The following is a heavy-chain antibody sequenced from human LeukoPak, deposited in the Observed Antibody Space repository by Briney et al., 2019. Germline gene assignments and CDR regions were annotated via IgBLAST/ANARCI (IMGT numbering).Heavy chain of an antibody. CDR1: GGTFSSYA. CDR2: IIPIFGTA. D-gene: IGHD2-2*01. V-gene: IGHV1-69*13. Sequence: ASVKVSCKASGGTFSSYAISWVRQAPGQGLEWMGGIIPIFGTANYAQKFQGRVTITADESTSTAYMELSSLRSEDTAVYYCGVVPTAKTYYYMGVWGKGTTVTVSS. CDR3: GVVPTAKTYYYMGV. J-gene: IGHJ6*03.